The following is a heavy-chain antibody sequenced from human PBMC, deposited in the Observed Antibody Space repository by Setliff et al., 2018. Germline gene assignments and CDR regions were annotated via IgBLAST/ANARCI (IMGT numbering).Heavy chain of an antibody. CDR3: AREGVDTRSSTDYRYYMDV. Sequence: ASVMVSCKASGGTFSSYGISWVRQAPGQGLEWMGGTIPIFGSTNYAQKFQDRVTIITDESTSTAYMELRSLRTEDTAVYYCAREGVDTRSSTDYRYYMDVWGKGTTVTVSS. D-gene: IGHD5-18*01. J-gene: IGHJ6*03. CDR1: GGTFSSYG. CDR2: TIPIFGST. V-gene: IGHV1-69*05.